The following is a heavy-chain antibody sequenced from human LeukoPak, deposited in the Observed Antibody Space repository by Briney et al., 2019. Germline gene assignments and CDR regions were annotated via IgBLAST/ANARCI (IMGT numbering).Heavy chain of an antibody. D-gene: IGHD6-19*01. CDR3: TTEILPGIAVAGLLVY. V-gene: IGHV3-15*01. Sequence: RSGGSLRLSCAASGFTFRTYAVSWVRQAPGKGLEWVGRIKSKTDGGTTDYAAPVKGRFTISRDDSKNTLYLQMNSLKTEDTAVYYCTTEILPGIAVAGLLVYWGQGTLVTVSS. J-gene: IGHJ4*02. CDR1: GFTFRTYA. CDR2: IKSKTDGGTT.